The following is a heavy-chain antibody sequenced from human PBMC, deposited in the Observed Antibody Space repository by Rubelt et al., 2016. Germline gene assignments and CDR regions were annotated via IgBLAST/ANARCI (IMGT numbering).Heavy chain of an antibody. CDR2: FYRGGNT. CDR1: GFTVSDNY. Sequence: EVQLVESGGALIQPGGSLRLSCAASGFTVSDNYMNWVRQAPGTGLEWVSVFYRGGNTYYADSVWGRFTISRDNSKNTLYLQMSSLRAEDTAIYYCARDRPEGVGSYWYFDLWGRGTLVTVSS. D-gene: IGHD1-26*01. J-gene: IGHJ2*01. V-gene: IGHV3-53*01. CDR3: ARDRPEGVGSYWYFDL.